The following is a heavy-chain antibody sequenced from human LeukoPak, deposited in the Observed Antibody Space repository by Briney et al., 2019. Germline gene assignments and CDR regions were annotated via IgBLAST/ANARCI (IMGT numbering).Heavy chain of an antibody. CDR1: GFTFSSYA. J-gene: IGHJ6*02. Sequence: PGGSLRLSCAASGFTFSSYAMSWVRQAPGKGLEWVSAISGSGGSTYYADSVKGRFTISRDNSKNTLYLQMNSLRAEDTAVYYCARALGSGKLYGMDVWGQGTTVTVSS. CDR3: ARALGSGKLYGMDV. CDR2: ISGSGGST. V-gene: IGHV3-23*01. D-gene: IGHD3-10*01.